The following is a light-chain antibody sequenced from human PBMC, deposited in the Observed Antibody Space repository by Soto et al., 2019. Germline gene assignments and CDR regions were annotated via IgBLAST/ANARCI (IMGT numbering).Light chain of an antibody. CDR3: CSYAGSIGVV. V-gene: IGLV2-23*01. CDR2: EGS. Sequence: QSALTQPASVSGSPGQSITISCTGTSSDVGSYNLVSWYQQHPGKAPKLMIYEGSKRPSGVSNRFSGSKSGNTASLTISGLQAEDEADHYCCSYAGSIGVVFGGGTKLTVL. CDR1: SSDVGSYNL. J-gene: IGLJ2*01.